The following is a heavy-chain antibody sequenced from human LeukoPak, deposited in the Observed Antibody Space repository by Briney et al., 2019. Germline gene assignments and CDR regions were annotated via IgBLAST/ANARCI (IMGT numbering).Heavy chain of an antibody. V-gene: IGHV4-39*01. CDR1: GGSISSSSYY. Sequence: SETLSLTCTVAGGSISSSSYYWGWIRQPPGKGLEWIGSIYFSGSTYYNPSLKSRVTISIGTSKNQFSLNLNSETAADAAVYYCARQDYYYYIDVWGKGTTVTVSS. CDR2: IYFSGST. J-gene: IGHJ6*03. CDR3: ARQDYYYYIDV.